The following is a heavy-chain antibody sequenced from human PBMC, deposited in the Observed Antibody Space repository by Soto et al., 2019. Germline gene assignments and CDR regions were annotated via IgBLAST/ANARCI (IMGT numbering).Heavy chain of an antibody. Sequence: SETLSLTCAVYGGSFSGYYWSWVRQPPGKGLEWIGEINQSGSTNYNPSLKSRVTISEDTSKNQFSLKLSSVTAADTAVYYCARSGNNWFDPWGQGTLVTVSS. J-gene: IGHJ5*02. CDR2: INQSGST. V-gene: IGHV4-34*01. CDR3: ARSGNNWFDP. CDR1: GGSFSGYY.